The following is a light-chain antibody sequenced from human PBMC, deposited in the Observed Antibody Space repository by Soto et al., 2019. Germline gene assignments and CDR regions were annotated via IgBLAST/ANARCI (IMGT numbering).Light chain of an antibody. CDR3: SAWDASLNAIL. CDR2: NND. V-gene: IGLV1-44*01. CDR1: SPNIGSNI. J-gene: IGLJ2*01. Sequence: QSVLSQPPSASGTPGQRVTISCSGRSPNIGSNIVNWYQQLPGTAPKLLIYNNDQRPSGVPDRFSGSKSGTSASLAISGLQSEDEAVYYCSAWDASLNAILFGGGTKLTVL.